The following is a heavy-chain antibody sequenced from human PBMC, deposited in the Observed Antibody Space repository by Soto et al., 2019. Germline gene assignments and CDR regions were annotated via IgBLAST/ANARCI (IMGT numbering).Heavy chain of an antibody. CDR2: VNPSYGDT. CDR3: ARGSEVASRQLFDF. CDR1: GYTFTFYY. D-gene: IGHD6-6*01. Sequence: QVQLVQSGAEVRKPGASVRISCKASGYTFTFYYIHWVRQAPGQGLEWMGTVNPSYGDTAYSQKFQGRVTLTRDTSTTTVYMALSSLRSEDTAVYFCARGSEVASRQLFDFWGQGSLVSVSS. J-gene: IGHJ5*01. V-gene: IGHV1-46*01.